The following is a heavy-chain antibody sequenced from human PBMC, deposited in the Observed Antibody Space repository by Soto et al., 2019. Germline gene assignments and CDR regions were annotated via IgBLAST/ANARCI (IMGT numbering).Heavy chain of an antibody. J-gene: IGHJ6*02. CDR3: AKDRSGPYYYYGMDV. Sequence: QVQLVESGGGVVQPGRSLRLSCAASGFTFSSYGMHWVRQAPGKGLEWVAVISYDGSNKYYADSVKGRFTISRDNSKNTLYLQMNSLRAEDTAVYYCAKDRSGPYYYYGMDVWGQGTTVTVSS. V-gene: IGHV3-30*18. D-gene: IGHD3-10*01. CDR2: ISYDGSNK. CDR1: GFTFSSYG.